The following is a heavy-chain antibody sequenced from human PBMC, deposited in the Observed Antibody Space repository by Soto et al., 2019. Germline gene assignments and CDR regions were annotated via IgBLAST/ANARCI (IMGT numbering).Heavy chain of an antibody. CDR2: FDPEDGET. D-gene: IGHD2-2*01. J-gene: IGHJ6*02. CDR1: GYTLTELS. Sequence: GASVKVSCKVSGYTLTELSMHWVRRAPGKGLEWMGGFDPEDGETIYAQKFQGRVTMTEDTSTDTAYMELSSLRSEDTAVYYCATLYCSSTSCFNYYYYGMDVWGQGATVTVSS. CDR3: ATLYCSSTSCFNYYYYGMDV. V-gene: IGHV1-24*01.